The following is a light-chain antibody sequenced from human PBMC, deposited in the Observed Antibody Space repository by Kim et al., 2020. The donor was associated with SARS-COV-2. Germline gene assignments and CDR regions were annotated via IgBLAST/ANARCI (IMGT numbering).Light chain of an antibody. CDR2: DAS. CDR1: QDISNY. CDR3: QQYGNLPLT. J-gene: IGKJ4*01. Sequence: DIQMTQSPSSLSASVGDRVTITCQASQDISNYLNWYQQKPGKAPKLLIYDASNLETGVPSRFSGSGSGTDFTFTISSLQPEDIATYYCQQYGNLPLTFGGGTKVEI. V-gene: IGKV1-33*01.